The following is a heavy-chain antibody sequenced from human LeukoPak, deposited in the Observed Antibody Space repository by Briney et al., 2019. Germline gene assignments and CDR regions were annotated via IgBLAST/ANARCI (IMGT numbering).Heavy chain of an antibody. CDR2: INHNGNVN. V-gene: IGHV3-7*03. D-gene: IGHD2-15*01. CDR3: ARGGGSDV. Sequence: GGSLRLSCAASGFTFSSYWMNWARQAPGKGLEWVASINHNGNVNYYVDSVKGRFTISRDNAKNSLYLQMSNLRAEDTAVYFCARGGGSDVWGQGATVTVSS. CDR1: GFTFSSYW. J-gene: IGHJ6*02.